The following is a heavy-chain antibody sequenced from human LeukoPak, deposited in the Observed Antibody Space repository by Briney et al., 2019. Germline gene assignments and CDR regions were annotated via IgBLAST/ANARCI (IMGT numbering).Heavy chain of an antibody. J-gene: IGHJ4*02. D-gene: IGHD3-16*02. CDR3: ARSGRLGELSTYDEGPLDY. CDR2: ISSSSSYI. CDR1: GFTFSSYS. V-gene: IGHV3-21*04. Sequence: GGSLRLSCAASGFTFSSYSMNWVRQAPGKGLEWVSSISSSSSYIYYADSVKGRFTISRDNAKNSLYLQMNRLRVEDAAVYYCARSGRLGELSTYDEGPLDYWGQGTLVTVSS.